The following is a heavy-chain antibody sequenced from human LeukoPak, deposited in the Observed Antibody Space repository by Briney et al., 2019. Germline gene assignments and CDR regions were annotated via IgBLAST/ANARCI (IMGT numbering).Heavy chain of an antibody. J-gene: IGHJ6*02. V-gene: IGHV1-69*05. D-gene: IGHD5-18*01. CDR3: ARDCGYSYGFCYDYYYGMDV. CDR1: GGTFSSYA. CDR2: IIPIFGTA. Sequence: GASVKVSCKASGGTFSSYAISWVRQAPGQGLEWMGGIIPIFGTANYAQKFQGRVTITTDESTSTAYMELSSLRSEDTAVYYCARDCGYSYGFCYDYYYGMDVWGQGTTVTVSS.